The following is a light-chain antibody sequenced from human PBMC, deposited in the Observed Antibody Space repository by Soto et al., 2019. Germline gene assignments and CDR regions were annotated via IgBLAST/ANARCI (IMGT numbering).Light chain of an antibody. CDR1: QSISSY. CDR2: AAS. Sequence: DIQMTQSPSSLSASVGDRVTITCRASQSISSYLNWYQQKPGKAPKLLIYAASSLQSGVPSRFSGSASRTDFALTISSQQPEDFATYYYQQSYRPPITFRQGTRLEIK. J-gene: IGKJ5*01. CDR3: QQSYRPPIT. V-gene: IGKV1-39*01.